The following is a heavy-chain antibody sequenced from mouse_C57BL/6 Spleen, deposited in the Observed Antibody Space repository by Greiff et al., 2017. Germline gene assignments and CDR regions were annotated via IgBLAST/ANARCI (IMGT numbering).Heavy chain of an antibody. CDR2: ISSGSSTI. Sequence: EVKVVESGGGLVKPGGSLKLSCAASGFTFSDYGMHWVRQAPEKGLEWVAYISSGSSTIYYADTVKGRFTISRDNAKNTLFLQMTSLRSEDTAMXYCARPDYGSWFAYWGQGTLVTVSA. V-gene: IGHV5-17*01. CDR3: ARPDYGSWFAY. J-gene: IGHJ3*01. CDR1: GFTFSDYG. D-gene: IGHD1-1*02.